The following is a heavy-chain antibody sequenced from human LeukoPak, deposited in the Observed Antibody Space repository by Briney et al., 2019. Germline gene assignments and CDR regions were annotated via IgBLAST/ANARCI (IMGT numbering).Heavy chain of an antibody. CDR3: ARPVAGTAGAFDI. V-gene: IGHV4-59*01. CDR2: IYYSGST. CDR1: GGSISSYY. J-gene: IGHJ3*02. D-gene: IGHD6-19*01. Sequence: PSETLSLTCTVSGGSISSYYWSWIRQPPGKGLEWIGYIYYSGSTNYNPSLKSRVTISVDTSKNQFSLKLSSVTAADTAVYYCARPVAGTAGAFDIWGQGTMVTVSS.